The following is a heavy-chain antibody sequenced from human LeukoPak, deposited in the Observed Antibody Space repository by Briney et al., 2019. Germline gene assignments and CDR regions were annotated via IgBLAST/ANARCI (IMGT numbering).Heavy chain of an antibody. V-gene: IGHV1-46*01. CDR3: AREVDCSSTSCYTKTQRSSWFDP. Sequence: GASVKVSCKASGYTFTSYYMHWVRQAPGQGLEWMGIINPSGGSTSYAQKFQGRVTMTRDTSTSTVYMELSSLRSEDTAVYYCAREVDCSSTSCYTKTQRSSWFDPWGQGTLVTVSS. CDR2: INPSGGST. J-gene: IGHJ5*02. D-gene: IGHD2-2*02. CDR1: GYTFTSYY.